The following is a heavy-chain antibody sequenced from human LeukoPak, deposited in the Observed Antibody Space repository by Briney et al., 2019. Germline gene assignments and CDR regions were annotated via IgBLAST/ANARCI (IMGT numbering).Heavy chain of an antibody. CDR1: GDTFSSYA. V-gene: IGHV1-69*13. CDR2: IIPIFGTA. Sequence: GASVKVSCKASGDTFSSYAISWVRQAPGQGLEWMGGIIPIFGTANYAQKFQGRVTITADESTSTAYMELSSLRSEDTAVYYCARGDRGAFDIWGQGTMVTVSS. J-gene: IGHJ3*02. D-gene: IGHD2-15*01. CDR3: ARGDRGAFDI.